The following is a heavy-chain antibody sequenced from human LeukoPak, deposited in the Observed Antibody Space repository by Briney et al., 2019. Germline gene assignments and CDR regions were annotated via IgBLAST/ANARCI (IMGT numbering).Heavy chain of an antibody. Sequence: GGLRLSCAASGFTFNSYSMNWVRQAPGKGLEWVSSISGSNSYIYYADSMKGRFTISRDNSKNTLYLQMNSLRAEDTAVYYCASLPKGGNSEDFDYWGQGTLVTVSS. CDR1: GFTFNSYS. CDR2: ISGSNSYI. D-gene: IGHD4-23*01. CDR3: ASLPKGGNSEDFDY. J-gene: IGHJ4*02. V-gene: IGHV3-21*01.